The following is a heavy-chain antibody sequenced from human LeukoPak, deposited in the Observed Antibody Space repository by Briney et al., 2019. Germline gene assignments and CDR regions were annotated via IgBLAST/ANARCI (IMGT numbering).Heavy chain of an antibody. CDR2: INSSGRT. Sequence: SETLSLTRTVSGGSVSSYYWSWIRQPAGKGLEWIGRINSSGRTNYNPSLETRVTMSVDTSKNQFSLNLSSVTAADTAVYYCARASFGEFYFDYWGQGTLVTVSS. CDR3: ARASFGEFYFDY. CDR1: GGSVSSYY. D-gene: IGHD3-10*01. J-gene: IGHJ4*02. V-gene: IGHV4-4*07.